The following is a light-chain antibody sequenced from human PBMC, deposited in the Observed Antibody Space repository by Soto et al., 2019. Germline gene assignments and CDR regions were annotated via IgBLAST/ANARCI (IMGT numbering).Light chain of an antibody. CDR2: AAS. CDR1: QSISSY. CDR3: QQSYSTPST. V-gene: IGKV1-39*01. Sequence: DIQITQSPSSLSASVGDGVTITCRASQSISSYLNWYQQKPGKAPKLLIYAASSLQSGVPSRFSGSGSGTDFTLTISSMQPEDFANYYCQQSYSTPSTFGQGTKVDIK. J-gene: IGKJ1*01.